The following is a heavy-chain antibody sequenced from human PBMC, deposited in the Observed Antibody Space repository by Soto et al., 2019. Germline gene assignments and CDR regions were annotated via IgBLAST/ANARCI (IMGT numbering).Heavy chain of an antibody. CDR3: ARHLGLSAFDI. D-gene: IGHD7-27*01. CDR1: GGSISSYY. Sequence: SETLSLTCTVSGGSISSYYWSWIRQPPGKGLEWIGYIYYSGSTNYNPSLKSRVTISVDTSKNQFSLKLSSVTAADTAVYYCARHLGLSAFDIWGQGTMVTVSS. J-gene: IGHJ3*02. CDR2: IYYSGST. V-gene: IGHV4-59*01.